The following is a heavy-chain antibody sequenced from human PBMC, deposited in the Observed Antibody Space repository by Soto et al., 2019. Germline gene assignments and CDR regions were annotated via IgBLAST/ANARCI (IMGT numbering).Heavy chain of an antibody. D-gene: IGHD3-10*01. J-gene: IGHJ6*02. CDR1: GFTFSSYG. Sequence: QVQLVESGGGVVQPGRSLRLSCAASGFTFSSYGMHWVRQAPGKGLEWVAVIWYDGSNKYYADSVKGRFTISRDNSKNTLYLQMNSLRAEDTAVYYCARDGSGSYYPGHYYYGMDVWGQGTTVTVSS. CDR2: IWYDGSNK. CDR3: ARDGSGSYYPGHYYYGMDV. V-gene: IGHV3-33*01.